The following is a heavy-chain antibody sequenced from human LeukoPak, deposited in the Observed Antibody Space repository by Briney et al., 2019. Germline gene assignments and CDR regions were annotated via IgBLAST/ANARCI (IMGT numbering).Heavy chain of an antibody. V-gene: IGHV4-59*01. CDR1: GASIISYY. CDR2: IYYSGGA. CDR3: ARGRTDAAVAGNFDY. D-gene: IGHD6-19*01. J-gene: IGHJ4*02. Sequence: PSETLSLTCTVSGASIISYYWSWIRQPPGKGLEGIGYIYYSGGANYNPSLKGRATVSLDTYKNQFFLNLASVAAADSAVYYCARGRTDAAVAGNFDYWGQGTLVTVSS.